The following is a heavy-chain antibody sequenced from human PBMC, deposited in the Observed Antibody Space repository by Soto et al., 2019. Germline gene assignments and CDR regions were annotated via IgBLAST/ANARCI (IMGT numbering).Heavy chain of an antibody. CDR1: GFTFDDYA. CDR3: VKDISGGSFSRAVVGTPLDY. D-gene: IGHD6-19*01. CDR2: INWSSRDI. V-gene: IGHV3-9*01. Sequence: GGSLRLSCAASGFTFDDYAMHWVRQGPGKGLEWVAGINWSSRDIGYADSVRGRFTISRDNAKNSLFLQMNSLRPEDAGFYYCVKDISGGSFSRAVVGTPLDYWGPGALVTVSS. J-gene: IGHJ4*02.